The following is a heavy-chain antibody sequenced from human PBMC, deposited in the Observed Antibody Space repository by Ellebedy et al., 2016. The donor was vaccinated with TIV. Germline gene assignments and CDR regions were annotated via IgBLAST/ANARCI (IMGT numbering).Heavy chain of an antibody. CDR2: ISYDGRNK. J-gene: IGHJ3*02. CDR1: GFTFSSYA. Sequence: GESLKISCAASGFTFSSYAMHWVRQAPGKGLEWVAVISYDGRNKYYADSVKGRFTISRDNSKNTLYQQMNSLRAEDTAVYYCARDPLGSYDRDDAFDIWGQGTRVTVSS. D-gene: IGHD1-26*01. CDR3: ARDPLGSYDRDDAFDI. V-gene: IGHV3-30-3*01.